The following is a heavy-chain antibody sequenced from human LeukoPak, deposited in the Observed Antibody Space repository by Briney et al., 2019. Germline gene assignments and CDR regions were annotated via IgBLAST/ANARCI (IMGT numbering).Heavy chain of an antibody. J-gene: IGHJ4*02. CDR1: GGSISSYY. CDR3: ARTRLIATYFDY. D-gene: IGHD2/OR15-2a*01. Sequence: HTSETLSLTCTVSGGSISSYYWSWVRQAPGKGLEWVSVIYSGGSTYYADSVKGRFTISRDNSKNTLYLQMNSLRAEDTAVYYCARTRLIATYFDYWGQGTLVTVSS. CDR2: IYSGGST. V-gene: IGHV3-53*01.